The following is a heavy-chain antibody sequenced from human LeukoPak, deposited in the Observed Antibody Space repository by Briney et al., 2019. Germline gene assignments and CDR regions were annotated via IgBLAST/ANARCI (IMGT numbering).Heavy chain of an antibody. CDR1: GFTFGDYA. V-gene: IGHV3-49*04. CDR3: TRDRGSSTLGDY. J-gene: IGHJ4*02. CDR2: IRSKAFGETA. D-gene: IGHD7-27*01. Sequence: GGSLRLSCTVSGFTFGDYAINWVRQAPEKGLEWVGFIRSKAFGETAEYAASVKGRFTISRDDSKSIAYLQMNSLKTEDTAVYYCTRDRGSSTLGDYWGQGTLVTVSS.